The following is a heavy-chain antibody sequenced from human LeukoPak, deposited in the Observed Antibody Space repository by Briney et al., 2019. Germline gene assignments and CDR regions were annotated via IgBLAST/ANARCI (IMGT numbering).Heavy chain of an antibody. Sequence: GESLKISGKASGYSFADYWVGWVRQMPGKGLEWMGIIYPGDSDTRYSPSFQGQVTISADKSISTAYLQWSSLKASDTAIYYCARADQLRWFGDPRRPYYYGLDVWGQGTTVTVSS. J-gene: IGHJ6*02. V-gene: IGHV5-51*01. D-gene: IGHD3-10*01. CDR1: GYSFADYW. CDR3: ARADQLRWFGDPRRPYYYGLDV. CDR2: IYPGDSDT.